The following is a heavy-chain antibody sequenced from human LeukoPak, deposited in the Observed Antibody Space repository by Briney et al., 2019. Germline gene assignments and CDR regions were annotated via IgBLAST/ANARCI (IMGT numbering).Heavy chain of an antibody. CDR2: IKQDGGEK. J-gene: IGHJ3*02. Sequence: GGSLRLSCAASGFTFTTHWMTWVRQAPGKGLERVASIKQDGGEKYYVDSVKGRFSISRDNAKNSLYLHMNSLRAEDTAVYYCASPEWLPDSIDIWGQGTMVTVSS. CDR1: GFTFTTHW. CDR3: ASPEWLPDSIDI. D-gene: IGHD3-3*01. V-gene: IGHV3-7*01.